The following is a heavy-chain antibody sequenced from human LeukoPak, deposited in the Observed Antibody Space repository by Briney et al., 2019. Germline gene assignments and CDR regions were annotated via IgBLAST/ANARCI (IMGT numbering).Heavy chain of an antibody. D-gene: IGHD6-19*01. CDR2: ISSSSYI. CDR1: GFTFSSYS. CDR3: ARRGAVAGTELDAFDI. V-gene: IGHV3-21*01. J-gene: IGHJ3*02. Sequence: GGSLRLSCAASGFTFSSYSMNWVRQAPGKGLEWVSSISSSSYIYYADSVKGRFTISRDNAKNSLYLQMNSLRAEDTAVYYCARRGAVAGTELDAFDIWGQGTMVTVSS.